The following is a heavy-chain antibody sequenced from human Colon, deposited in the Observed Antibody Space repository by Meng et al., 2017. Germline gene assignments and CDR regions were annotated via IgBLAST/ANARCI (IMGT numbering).Heavy chain of an antibody. CDR2: IFQSGST. CDR1: GVSISSAIW. CDR3: ASSDYYRSDY. Sequence: VEFQESGPGLVKPSGTLSLTCAVSGVSISSAIWWGWVRQPPGKGLEWIGEIFQSGSTNYSPSLKSRVTISLDKSKNQLSLKLNSVTAADTAVYYCASSDYYRSDYWGQGTLVTVSS. J-gene: IGHJ4*02. V-gene: IGHV4-4*02. D-gene: IGHD3-22*01.